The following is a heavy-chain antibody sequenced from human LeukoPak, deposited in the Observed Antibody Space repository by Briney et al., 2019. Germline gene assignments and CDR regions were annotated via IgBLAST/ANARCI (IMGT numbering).Heavy chain of an antibody. D-gene: IGHD6-19*01. CDR2: MNPNSGNT. V-gene: IGHV1-8*01. CDR3: ARGYSSGWYDPVPAFDI. J-gene: IGHJ3*02. CDR1: EYTFTSYD. Sequence: ASVKVSCKASEYTFTSYDINWVRQATGQGLEWMGWMNPNSGNTGYAQKFQGRVTMTRNTSISTAYMELRSLRSDDTAVYYCARGYSSGWYDPVPAFDIWGQGTMVTVSS.